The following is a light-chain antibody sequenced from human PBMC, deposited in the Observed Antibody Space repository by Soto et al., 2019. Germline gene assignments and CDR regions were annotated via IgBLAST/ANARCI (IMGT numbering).Light chain of an antibody. Sequence: DIQMTQSPSSLSASVGDRVTITCRASDDIDKKLNWYQQKPGKAPKLLIYAASTLQSGVPSRFSGSGSETDFALTITTLQPDDFATYYCQQSSSVPRTFGQGTKV. V-gene: IGKV1-39*01. CDR3: QQSSSVPRT. CDR1: DDIDKK. CDR2: AAS. J-gene: IGKJ1*01.